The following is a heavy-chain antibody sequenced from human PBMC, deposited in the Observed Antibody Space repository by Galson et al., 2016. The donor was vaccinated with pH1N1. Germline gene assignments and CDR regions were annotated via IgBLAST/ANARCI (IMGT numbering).Heavy chain of an antibody. CDR3: ARQRTGHYVGMDAFDV. D-gene: IGHD3/OR15-3a*01. Sequence: SVKVSCKVSGVTFSSSSISWVRQAPGQGLEWMGGVIAIFRTTSFAQRFKDRVTITTDESTTTAFMELNSLKSDDTAIYYCARQRTGHYVGMDAFDVWGQGTRVTVSS. V-gene: IGHV1-69*05. J-gene: IGHJ3*01. CDR1: GVTFSSSS. CDR2: VIAIFRTT.